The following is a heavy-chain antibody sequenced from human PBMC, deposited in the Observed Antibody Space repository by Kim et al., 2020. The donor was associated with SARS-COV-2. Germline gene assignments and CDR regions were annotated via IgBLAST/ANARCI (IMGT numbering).Heavy chain of an antibody. V-gene: IGHV6-1*01. D-gene: IGHD2-2*01. CDR2: TYYRSTWYN. CDR3: ARGGKYCSTNSCNDDPDHYGMDV. CDR1: GDTISSNIAA. Sequence: SQTLSLTCDISGDTISSNIAAWNWIRQSPSRGLEWLGRTYYRSTWYNDYAVSVKSRITINRDTSNNQFSLQLNYVTPEDTAVYYCARGGKYCSTNSCNDDPDHYGMDVWGQGTTVTVSS. J-gene: IGHJ6*02.